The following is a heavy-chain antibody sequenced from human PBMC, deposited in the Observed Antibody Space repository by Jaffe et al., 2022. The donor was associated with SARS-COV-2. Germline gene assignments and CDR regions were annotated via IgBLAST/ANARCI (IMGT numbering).Heavy chain of an antibody. Sequence: QVQLQESGPGLVKPSQTLSLTCTVSGGSISSGSYYWSWIRQPAGKGLEWIGRIYTSGSTNYNPSLKSRVTISVDTSKNQFSLKLSSVTAADTAVYYCAREKREAAGGLDYWGQGTLVTVSS. CDR3: AREKREAAGGLDY. V-gene: IGHV4-61*02. CDR1: GGSISSGSYY. D-gene: IGHD3-16*01. CDR2: IYTSGST. J-gene: IGHJ4*02.